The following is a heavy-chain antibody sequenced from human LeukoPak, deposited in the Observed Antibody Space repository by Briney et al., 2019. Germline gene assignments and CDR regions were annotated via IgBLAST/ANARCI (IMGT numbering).Heavy chain of an antibody. CDR3: ARESSSRLGAGY. D-gene: IGHD2-2*01. Sequence: GGSLRLSCAASGFTFSNYGMHWVRQAPGKGLEWVAVIWYDGGNKYYADSVKGRFTISRDNSKNTLYLQMNNVRAEDTAVYYCARESSSRLGAGYWGQGTLVTVSS. J-gene: IGHJ4*02. V-gene: IGHV3-33*01. CDR2: IWYDGGNK. CDR1: GFTFSNYG.